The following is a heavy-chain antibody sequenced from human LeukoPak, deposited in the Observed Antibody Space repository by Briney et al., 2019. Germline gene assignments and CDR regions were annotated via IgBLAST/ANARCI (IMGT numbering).Heavy chain of an antibody. J-gene: IGHJ4*02. D-gene: IGHD4-17*01. CDR3: TRLGTVTIRADY. CDR1: GLSTSSSSYC. V-gene: IGHV4-39*01. Sequence: SETLSLTCTVSGLSTSSSSYCWGRIRQPPGKGLEWIGSIYYSGSTYYNPSLKSRVTISVDTSKNQFSLKLSSVTAADTAEYYCTRLGTVTIRADYWGQGTLLTVSS. CDR2: IYYSGST.